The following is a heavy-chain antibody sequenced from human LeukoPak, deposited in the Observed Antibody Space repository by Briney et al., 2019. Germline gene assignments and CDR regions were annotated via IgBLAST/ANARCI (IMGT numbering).Heavy chain of an antibody. CDR2: IWYDGSNK. D-gene: IGHD2-21*02. Sequence: GGSLRLSCAASGFTFSSYGMHWLRQAPGKALEGVAVIWYDGSNKYYADSVKGRFTISRDNSKNTLYLQMNSVRAEDTAVYYCARDGGDKFDYWGQGTLVTVSS. CDR1: GFTFSSYG. J-gene: IGHJ4*02. V-gene: IGHV3-33*01. CDR3: ARDGGDKFDY.